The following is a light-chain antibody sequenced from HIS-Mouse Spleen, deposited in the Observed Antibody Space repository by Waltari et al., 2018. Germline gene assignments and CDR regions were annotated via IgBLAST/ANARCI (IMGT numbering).Light chain of an antibody. CDR3: YSTDSSGNHRV. Sequence: SYELTQPPPVSVSPGQTARFTCSGDALPKKYAYRYQQKSGQAPVLVIYEDSKRPSGIPERFSGSSSGTMATLTISGAQVEDEADYYCYSTDSSGNHRVFGGGTKLTVL. V-gene: IGLV3-10*01. CDR2: EDS. CDR1: ALPKKY. J-gene: IGLJ2*01.